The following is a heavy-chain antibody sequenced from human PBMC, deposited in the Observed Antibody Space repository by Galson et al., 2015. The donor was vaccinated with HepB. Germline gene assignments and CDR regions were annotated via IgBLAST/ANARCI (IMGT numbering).Heavy chain of an antibody. CDR3: ARASAAMDNYYYYGMDV. J-gene: IGHJ6*02. CDR1: GGTFSSYT. Sequence: SVKASCKASGGTFSSYTISWVRQAPGQGLEWMGRIIPILGIANHAQKFQGRVTITADKSTSTAYMELSSLRSEDTAVYYCARASAAMDNYYYYGMDVWGQGTTVTVAS. D-gene: IGHD5-18*01. CDR2: IIPILGIA. V-gene: IGHV1-69*02.